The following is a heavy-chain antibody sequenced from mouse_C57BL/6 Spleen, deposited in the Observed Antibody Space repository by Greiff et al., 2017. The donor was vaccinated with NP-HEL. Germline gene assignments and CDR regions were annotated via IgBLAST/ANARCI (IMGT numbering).Heavy chain of an antibody. CDR3: ASPYDYDAWFAY. J-gene: IGHJ3*01. Sequence: VMLVESGPGLVQPSQSLSITCTVSGFSLTSYGVHWVRQSPGKGLEWLGVIWSGGSTDYNAAFISRLSISKDNSKSQVFFKMNSLQADDTAIYYCASPYDYDAWFAYWGQGTLVTVSA. CDR1: GFSLTSYG. D-gene: IGHD2-4*01. V-gene: IGHV2-2*01. CDR2: IWSGGST.